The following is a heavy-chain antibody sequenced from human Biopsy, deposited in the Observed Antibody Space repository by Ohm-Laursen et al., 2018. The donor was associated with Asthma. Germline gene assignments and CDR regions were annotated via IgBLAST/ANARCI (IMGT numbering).Heavy chain of an antibody. V-gene: IGHV1-18*01. CDR2: ISVYNGNT. J-gene: IGHJ6*02. D-gene: IGHD3-10*01. Sequence: ASVKVACKTSGYTFNSAGITWVRQAPGQGLEWMGWISVYNGNTKVAQKLQDRVTMITDTSTSTAYMELRSLRSDDTAVYFCARAVDYSHYYGIDVWGQGTTVTV. CDR1: GYTFNSAG. CDR3: ARAVDYSHYYGIDV.